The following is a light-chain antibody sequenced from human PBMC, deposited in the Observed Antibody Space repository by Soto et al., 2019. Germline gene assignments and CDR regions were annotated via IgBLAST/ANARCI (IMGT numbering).Light chain of an antibody. J-gene: IGKJ3*01. CDR2: GAS. Sequence: EIVLTQSPGTLSLSPGERATLSCRASQSVSPYLAWYQHKPGQAPRPLRYGASSRATGIPHRFSGSGSGTDFPLTISRLEPEDFAVYYCQQYGSPPPVTFGPGTKVDIK. V-gene: IGKV3-20*01. CDR1: QSVSPY. CDR3: QQYGSPPPVT.